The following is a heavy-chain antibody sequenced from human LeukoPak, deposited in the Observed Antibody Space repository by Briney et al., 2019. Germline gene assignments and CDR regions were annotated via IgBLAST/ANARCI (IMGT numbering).Heavy chain of an antibody. CDR3: ARTPLRMPYAFDI. J-gene: IGHJ3*02. CDR1: GFXLSTSGMC. V-gene: IGHV2-70*11. D-gene: IGHD3-16*01. Sequence: SGPALVKPTQTLTLTCTFSGFXLSTSGMCVSXXXXPXXXXXXWLARIDWDDDKYYSTSLKTRLTISKDTSKNQVVLTMTNMDPVDTATYYCARTPLRMPYAFDIWGQGTMVTVSS. CDR2: IDWDDDK.